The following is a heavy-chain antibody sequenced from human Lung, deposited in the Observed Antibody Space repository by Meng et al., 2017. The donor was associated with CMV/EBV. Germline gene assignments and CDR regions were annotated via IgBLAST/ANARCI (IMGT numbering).Heavy chain of an antibody. V-gene: IGHV4-30-4*01. CDR1: GGAIRNTDHY. Sequence: GGAIRNTDHYWTWIRQPPGKGLEWIGYSYYSGSSYYNPSLKSRLYISVDTSKNQFSLSLDSATAADTAVYYCARLGASYYYGSGARIWGQGTLVTVSS. CDR3: ARLGASYYYGSGARI. D-gene: IGHD3-10*01. J-gene: IGHJ4*02. CDR2: SYYSGSS.